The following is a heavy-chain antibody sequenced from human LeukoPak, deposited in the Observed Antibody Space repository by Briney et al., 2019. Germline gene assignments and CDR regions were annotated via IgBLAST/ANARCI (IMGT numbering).Heavy chain of an antibody. CDR2: IKSKTDGGTA. CDR1: GFTLSNAW. V-gene: IGHV3-15*01. J-gene: IGHJ4*02. Sequence: GGSLRLSSAASGFTLSNAWMSWVRQAPGKGLEWVGRIKSKTDGGTADHAAPVKGRFTIPRDDSKNTLYLQMSSLKTEDTAVYYCTIPTSERWLHPYWGQGTLVTVSS. D-gene: IGHD5-24*01. CDR3: TIPTSERWLHPY.